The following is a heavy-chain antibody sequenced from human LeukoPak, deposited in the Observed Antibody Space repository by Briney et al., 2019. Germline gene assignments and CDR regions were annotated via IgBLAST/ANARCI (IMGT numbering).Heavy chain of an antibody. CDR2: VYYSGST. J-gene: IGHJ5*02. CDR1: GGSMNNYY. CDR3: ARGGTPITMVVVESNWFDP. Sequence: SETLSLTCSVSGGSMNNYYWSWIRQPPGKGLEWIGNVYYSGSTDSNPSLKSRVTMSVDTSKNQFSMKLSSVTAANTAVYYCARGGTPITMVVVESNWFDPWGQGTRVTVSS. V-gene: IGHV4-59*01. D-gene: IGHD3-22*01.